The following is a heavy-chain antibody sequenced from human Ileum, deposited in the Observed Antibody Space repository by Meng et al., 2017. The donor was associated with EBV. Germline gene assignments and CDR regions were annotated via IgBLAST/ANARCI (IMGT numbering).Heavy chain of an antibody. Sequence: EVHLVDSGXELAQPGGSLRLSCVTSGFPFYNYAMSWVRQAPGRGLEWVSSIGGGGVDPQYADSVKGRFTISRDDFKSTLYLQMNTLRVEDTAVYYCVKDGVSENGVWDYFDYWGQGTLVTVSS. D-gene: IGHD1-1*01. J-gene: IGHJ4*02. CDR1: GFPFYNYA. CDR3: VKDGVSENGVWDYFDY. CDR2: IGGGGVDP. V-gene: IGHV3-23*04.